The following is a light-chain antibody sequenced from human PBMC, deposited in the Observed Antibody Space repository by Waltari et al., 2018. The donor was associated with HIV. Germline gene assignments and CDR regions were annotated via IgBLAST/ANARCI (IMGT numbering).Light chain of an antibody. Sequence: QSALTQPASVSGSPGQSITISCTGTSSDVGGYNYVSWYQQHPGKAPNLMIYEVSNRPSGVANRVSGSKSGNTASLTISGLQAEDEADYYCSSYTSSSTLWVFGGGTKLTVL. CDR2: EVS. J-gene: IGLJ3*02. V-gene: IGLV2-14*01. CDR3: SSYTSSSTLWV. CDR1: SSDVGGYNY.